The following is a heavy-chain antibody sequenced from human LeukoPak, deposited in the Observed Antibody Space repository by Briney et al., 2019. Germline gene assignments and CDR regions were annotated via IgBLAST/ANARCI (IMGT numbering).Heavy chain of an antibody. Sequence: GASVKVSCKASGYTFTSYGISWVRQAPGQGLEWMGWISAYNGNTNYAQKLQGRVTMTTDTSTSTAYMELRSLRSDDTAVYYCARGRATMVRGVNNWFDPWGQGTLVTVSS. D-gene: IGHD3-10*01. CDR1: GYTFTSYG. J-gene: IGHJ5*02. CDR2: ISAYNGNT. CDR3: ARGRATMVRGVNNWFDP. V-gene: IGHV1-18*04.